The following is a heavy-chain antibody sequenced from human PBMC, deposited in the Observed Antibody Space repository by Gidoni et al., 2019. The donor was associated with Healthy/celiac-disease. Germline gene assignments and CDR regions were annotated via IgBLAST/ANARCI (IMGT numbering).Heavy chain of an antibody. J-gene: IGHJ6*02. CDR1: GFTFSSYG. Sequence: QVQLVESGGGVVQPGRSLRLSCAASGFTFSSYGMHWVRQAPGKALEWVAVIWYDGSNKYYADSVKGRFTISRDNSKNTLYLKMNSLRAEDTAVYYCARDMGDIVVVVAAGYYYGMDVWGQGTTVTVSS. D-gene: IGHD2-15*01. V-gene: IGHV3-33*01. CDR2: IWYDGSNK. CDR3: ARDMGDIVVVVAAGYYYGMDV.